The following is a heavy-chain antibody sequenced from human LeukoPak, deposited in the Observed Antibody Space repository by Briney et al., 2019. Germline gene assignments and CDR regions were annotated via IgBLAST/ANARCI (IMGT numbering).Heavy chain of an antibody. Sequence: PGGSLRLSCAASGFSFSTYAMNWVRQAPGEGLEWISGVSGNGRNTYYADSVRGRFTISRDNSKSTVDLQMNSLRAEDTATYYCVRAAFGSGIPNWFDPWGRGTLVTVSS. CDR2: VSGNGRNT. D-gene: IGHD3-10*01. J-gene: IGHJ5*02. V-gene: IGHV3-23*01. CDR1: GFSFSTYA. CDR3: VRAAFGSGIPNWFDP.